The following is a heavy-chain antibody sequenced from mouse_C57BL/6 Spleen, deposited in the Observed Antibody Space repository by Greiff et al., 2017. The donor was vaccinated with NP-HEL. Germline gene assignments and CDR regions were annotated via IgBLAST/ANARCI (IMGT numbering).Heavy chain of an antibody. CDR3: ASPYDYDSFDY. CDR2: INPNYGTT. D-gene: IGHD2-4*01. CDR1: GYSFTDYN. J-gene: IGHJ2*01. Sequence: EVKLVESGPELVKPGASVKISCKASGYSFTDYNMNWVKQSNGKSLEWIGVINPNYGTTSYNQKFKGKATLTVDQSSSTAYMQLNSLTSEDSAVYDCASPYDYDSFDYWGQGTTLTVAS. V-gene: IGHV1-39*01.